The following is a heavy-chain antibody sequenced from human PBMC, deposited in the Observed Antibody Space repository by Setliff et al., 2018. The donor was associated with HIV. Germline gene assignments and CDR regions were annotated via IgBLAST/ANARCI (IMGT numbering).Heavy chain of an antibody. D-gene: IGHD2-2*01. CDR1: GGSMTSSNYY. Sequence: PSETLSLTCTVSGGSMTSSNYYWGWIRQSPGRGLEWIGSISSSGSTTYHPSLKSRVTISVDTSKNQFSLKLSSVTAADTAVYYCARVDCSGTSCYRDSYYYMDVWGKGTTVTVSS. V-gene: IGHV4-39*07. CDR2: ISSSGST. CDR3: ARVDCSGTSCYRDSYYYMDV. J-gene: IGHJ6*03.